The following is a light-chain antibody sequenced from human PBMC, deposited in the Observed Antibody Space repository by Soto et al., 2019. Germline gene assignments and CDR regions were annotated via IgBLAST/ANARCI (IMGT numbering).Light chain of an antibody. J-gene: IGLJ3*02. CDR2: DTS. CDR3: LILYPGARV. Sequence: QAVVTQEPSLTVSPGGTVTLTCGSSTGAVTSGHYPYWFQQKPGQAPRTLIFDTSNKQSWTPARFSGALLGDKAALTLSGAQPEDEAEYYCLILYPGARVFGGGTKLTVL. V-gene: IGLV7-46*01. CDR1: TGAVTSGHY.